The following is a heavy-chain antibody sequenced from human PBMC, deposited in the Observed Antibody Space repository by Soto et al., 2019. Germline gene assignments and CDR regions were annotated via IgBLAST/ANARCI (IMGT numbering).Heavy chain of an antibody. CDR3: ARERGGATATLDYYYFYMDV. Sequence: QVQLVQSGAEVKEPGASVTVSCRASGDRFTDYYMHWVRQAPGQGLEWMGWINPNSGVTKYAQKLQGWVTMTRDTSIRTVYMQLGRLRFDDTAIYYCARERGGATATLDYYYFYMDVWGTGTTVTVSS. J-gene: IGHJ6*03. D-gene: IGHD5-12*01. V-gene: IGHV1-2*04. CDR2: INPNSGVT. CDR1: GDRFTDYY.